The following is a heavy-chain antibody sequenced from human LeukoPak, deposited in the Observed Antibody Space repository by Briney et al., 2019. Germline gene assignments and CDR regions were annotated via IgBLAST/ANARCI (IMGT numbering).Heavy chain of an antibody. CDR2: ISAYNGNT. V-gene: IGHV1-18*04. Sequence: ASVKVSCKASGYTFTSYGISWVRQAPGQGLEWMGWISAYNGNTNYAQKLQGRVTVTTDTSTSTAYMELRSLRSDDTAVYYCARDGTYYAIKDSSWYWFDPWGQGTLATVSS. CDR3: ARDGTYYAIKDSSWYWFDP. CDR1: GYTFTSYG. J-gene: IGHJ5*02. D-gene: IGHD6-13*01.